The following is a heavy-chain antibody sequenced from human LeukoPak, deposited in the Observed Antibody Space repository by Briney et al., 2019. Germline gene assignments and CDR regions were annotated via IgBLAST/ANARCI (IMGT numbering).Heavy chain of an antibody. CDR3: AVVPAAMGSAFDI. CDR2: INPNSGGT. Sequence: GASVKVSCTASGYTFSDYYIHWLRQAPGQGLEWMGWINPNSGGTNYAQKFQGRVTMTRDTSISTAYMELSRLRSDDTAVYYCAVVPAAMGSAFDIWGQGTMVTVSS. CDR1: GYTFSDYY. D-gene: IGHD2-2*01. J-gene: IGHJ3*02. V-gene: IGHV1-2*02.